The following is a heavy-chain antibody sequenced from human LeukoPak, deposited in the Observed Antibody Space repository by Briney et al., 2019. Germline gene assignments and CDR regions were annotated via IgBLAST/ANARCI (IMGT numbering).Heavy chain of an antibody. CDR1: GFTFSSYA. J-gene: IGHJ4*02. Sequence: SGGSLRLSCAASGFTFSSYAMSWVRQAPGKGLEWVSPISGSGGSTYYADSVKGRFTISRDNSKNTLYLQMNSLRAEDTAVYYCAKADGSIVGATGYWGQGTLVTVSS. CDR3: AKADGSIVGATGY. CDR2: ISGSGGST. D-gene: IGHD1-26*01. V-gene: IGHV3-23*01.